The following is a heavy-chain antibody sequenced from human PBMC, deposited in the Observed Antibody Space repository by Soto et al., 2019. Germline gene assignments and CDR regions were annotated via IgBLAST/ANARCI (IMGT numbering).Heavy chain of an antibody. Sequence: GGSLRLSCAASGFTFSSYAMHWVRQAPGKGLEWVAVISYDGSNKYYADSVKGRFTISRDNSKNTLYLQMSSLRAEDTAVYYCVWDYYDSSGYEGPPDYYYYGMDVWGQGTTVTVSS. CDR1: GFTFSSYA. CDR2: ISYDGSNK. CDR3: VWDYYDSSGYEGPPDYYYYGMDV. V-gene: IGHV3-30*14. D-gene: IGHD3-22*01. J-gene: IGHJ6*02.